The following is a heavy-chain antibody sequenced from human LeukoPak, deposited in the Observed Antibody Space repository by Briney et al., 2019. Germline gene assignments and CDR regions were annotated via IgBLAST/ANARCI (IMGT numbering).Heavy chain of an antibody. CDR1: GYTLTELS. D-gene: IGHD3-10*02. CDR3: ATAVFGATFDY. J-gene: IGHJ4*02. V-gene: IGHV1-24*01. CDR2: FDPEDAET. Sequence: ASVKVSCKVSGYTLTELSIHWVRQAPGKGLEWMGYFDPEDAETIYAQKFRGRVTMTEDTSTDTAYMDLSSLRSEDTAVYYCATAVFGATFDYWGQGTLVTVSS.